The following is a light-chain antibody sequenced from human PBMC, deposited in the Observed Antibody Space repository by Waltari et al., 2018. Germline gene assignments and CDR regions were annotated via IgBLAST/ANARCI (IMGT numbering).Light chain of an antibody. V-gene: IGLV2-14*03. CDR1: NSDIGGYKV. Sequence: QSGLTQPASVSGSPGQSITITCTGTNSDIGGYKVVSWYQEHPGKVPRLILFDVSGRPSGVSSRFSGSKSGNTASLTISVLQAEDGAHYYCSSYSGTTTFVRFGGGTKLTVL. J-gene: IGLJ2*01. CDR2: DVS. CDR3: SSYSGTTTFVR.